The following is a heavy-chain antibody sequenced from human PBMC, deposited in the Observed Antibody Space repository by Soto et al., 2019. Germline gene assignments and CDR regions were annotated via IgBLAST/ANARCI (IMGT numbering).Heavy chain of an antibody. V-gene: IGHV3-48*04. J-gene: IGHJ6*02. CDR1: GFTFSSYW. CDR3: AREGSVSSSDYYAYYYGMDV. Sequence: GGSLRLSCAASGFTFSSYWMSWVRQAPGKGLEWISHISSSGGIIYYADSVKGRFTISRDNAKNSLYLQMNSLRGEDTAVYYCAREGSVSSSDYYAYYYGMDVWGQGTTVTVSS. CDR2: ISSSGGII. D-gene: IGHD3-10*01.